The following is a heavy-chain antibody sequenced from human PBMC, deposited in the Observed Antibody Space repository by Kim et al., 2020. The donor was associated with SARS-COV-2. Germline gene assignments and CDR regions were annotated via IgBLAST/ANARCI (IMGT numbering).Heavy chain of an antibody. J-gene: IGHJ4*02. Sequence: KGRFTISRDNANNSLYLQMNSLRAEDTAVYYCARDKNIVVVVAAPGGFDYWGQGTLVTVSS. D-gene: IGHD2-15*01. CDR3: ARDKNIVVVVAAPGGFDY. V-gene: IGHV3-48*03.